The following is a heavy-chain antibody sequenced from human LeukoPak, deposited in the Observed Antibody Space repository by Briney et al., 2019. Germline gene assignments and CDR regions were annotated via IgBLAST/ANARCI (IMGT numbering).Heavy chain of an antibody. V-gene: IGHV3-30-3*01. CDR2: ISYDGSNK. J-gene: IGHJ4*02. CDR3: TKASDYGICNLSFDN. D-gene: IGHD4/OR15-4a*01. Sequence: GGSLRLSCAASGFTFSSYAMHWVRQAPGKGLEWVAVISYDGSNKYYADSVKGRFTISRDNSKNTLYLQMSSLRTEDTAVYYCTKASDYGICNLSFDNWGQGTLVTVSS. CDR1: GFTFSSYA.